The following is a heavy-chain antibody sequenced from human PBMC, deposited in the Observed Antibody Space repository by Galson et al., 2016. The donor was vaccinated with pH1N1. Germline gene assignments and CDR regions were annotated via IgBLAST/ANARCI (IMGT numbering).Heavy chain of an antibody. J-gene: IGHJ3*02. V-gene: IGHV3-30*03. CDR2: ISYDGTNK. CDR3: ARAPPTYNNRGWSFDI. D-gene: IGHD1-14*01. Sequence: SCAASGFIFSSYGMHWVRQAPGKGLEWVAFISYDGTNKYYADSLKGRFTIPRDNSKNTLYLQMNSLKAEDTAVFYCARAPPTYNNRGWSFDIWGQGTMVTVSS. CDR1: GFIFSSYG.